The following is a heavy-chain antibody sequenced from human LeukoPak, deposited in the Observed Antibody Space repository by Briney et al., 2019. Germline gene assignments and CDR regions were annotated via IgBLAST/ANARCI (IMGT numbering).Heavy chain of an antibody. Sequence: SVKVSCKASGGTFSRYAISWVRQAPGQGLGWMGGIIPIFGTANYAQKFQGRVTITADESTSTAYMEMSSLRSEDTAVYYCARSPGGDPRGRLDHWGQGTLVTVSS. CDR2: IIPIFGTA. CDR1: GGTFSRYA. D-gene: IGHD3-16*01. J-gene: IGHJ4*02. CDR3: ARSPGGDPRGRLDH. V-gene: IGHV1-69*13.